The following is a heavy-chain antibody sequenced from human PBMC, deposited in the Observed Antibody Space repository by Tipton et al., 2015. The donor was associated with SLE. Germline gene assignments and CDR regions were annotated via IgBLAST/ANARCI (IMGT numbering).Heavy chain of an antibody. V-gene: IGHV3-30*03. CDR1: GFTFSSYG. J-gene: IGHJ4*02. CDR2: ISYDAYNE. CDR3: SMSLDY. Sequence: SLRLSCAASGFTFSSYGMYWVRQAPGKGLEWVALISYDAYNEYYANSVKGRFTISRDNSKNTLYLQMNSLRAEGTAVYYCSMSLDYWGQGILITVSS.